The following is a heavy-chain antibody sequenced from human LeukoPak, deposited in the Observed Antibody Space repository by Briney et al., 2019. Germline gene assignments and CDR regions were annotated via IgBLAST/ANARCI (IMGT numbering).Heavy chain of an antibody. CDR1: GFTFSSYE. V-gene: IGHV3-48*03. D-gene: IGHD3-10*01. CDR3: ARTHPNYYGSGSLDH. CDR2: ISSSGSTI. J-gene: IGHJ4*02. Sequence: PGGSLRLSCAASGFTFSSYEMNWVRQAPGKGLEWVSYISSSGSTIYYADSVKGRFTISRDNAKNSLYLQMNSLRAEDTAVYYCARTHPNYYGSGSLDHWGQGTLVTVSS.